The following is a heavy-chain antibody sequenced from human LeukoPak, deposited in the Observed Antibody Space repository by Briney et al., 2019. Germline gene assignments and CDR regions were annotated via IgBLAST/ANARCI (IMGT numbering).Heavy chain of an antibody. CDR2: INPSGGST. D-gene: IGHD3-10*01. Sequence: ASVKVSCKASGYTFTSYYMHWVRQAPGQGLEWMGIINPSGGSTSYAQKFQGRVTVTRDTSTSTVCMELSSLRSEDTAVYYCARGMGMRPLLWFGELWPSMDVWGKGTTVTISS. V-gene: IGHV1-46*01. CDR1: GYTFTSYY. J-gene: IGHJ6*03. CDR3: ARGMGMRPLLWFGELWPSMDV.